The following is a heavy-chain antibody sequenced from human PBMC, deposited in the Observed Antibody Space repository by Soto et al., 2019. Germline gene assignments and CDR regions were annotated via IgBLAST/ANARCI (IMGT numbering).Heavy chain of an antibody. CDR1: GYTFTTYG. D-gene: IGHD3-22*01. CDR2: ISAYSGNT. J-gene: IGHJ4*02. V-gene: IGHV1-18*01. CDR3: ARDGYFYDISGYHDY. Sequence: ASVKVSCKASGYTFTTYGISWVRQAPGQGLEWVGWISAYSGNTNYAQKVQGRVTMTTDTSTTTAYMELRSLRSDDTAVYYCARDGYFYDISGYHDYWGQGTLVTVSS.